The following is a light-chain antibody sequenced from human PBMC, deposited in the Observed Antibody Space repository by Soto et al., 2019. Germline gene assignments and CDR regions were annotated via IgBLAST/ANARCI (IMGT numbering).Light chain of an antibody. Sequence: QSALTQPASVSGSPGQSITISCTGTSSDVGGYNYVSWYQQHPGKAPKLMIYDVSTRPSGVSNRFSGSKSGNTASLTISGLQAGDEADYYCSSYTSSSTLVLFGGGTKVTVL. CDR1: SSDVGGYNY. V-gene: IGLV2-14*03. J-gene: IGLJ2*01. CDR3: SSYTSSSTLVL. CDR2: DVS.